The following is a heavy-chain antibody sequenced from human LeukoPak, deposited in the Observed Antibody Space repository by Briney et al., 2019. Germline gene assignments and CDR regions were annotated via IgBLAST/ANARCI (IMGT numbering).Heavy chain of an antibody. CDR2: XYSGGSX. J-gene: IGHJ1*01. V-gene: IGHV3-53*01. D-gene: IGHD3-22*01. CDR3: ARLGYYYDSGGYYFRH. Sequence: GGSLRLSCAASGFTVSSDYMSWXRQAPGKGLEXVXXXYSGGSXYYADSVKGRFXISRDNSKSTLYLQMNSLRAEDTAVYYCARLGYYYDSGGYYFRHWGQGTLVTVSS. CDR1: GFTVSSDY.